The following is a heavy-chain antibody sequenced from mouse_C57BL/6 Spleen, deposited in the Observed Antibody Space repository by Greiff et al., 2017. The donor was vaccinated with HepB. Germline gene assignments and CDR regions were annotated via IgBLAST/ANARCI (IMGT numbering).Heavy chain of an antibody. D-gene: IGHD1-1*01. CDR1: GYAFTNYL. V-gene: IGHV1-54*01. CDR2: INPGSGGT. CDR3: AREGAYGSSFDY. J-gene: IGHJ2*01. Sequence: VQVVESGAELVRPGTSVKVSCKASGYAFTNYLIEWVKQRPGQGLEWIGVINPGSGGTNYNEKFKGKATLTADKSSSTAYMQLSSLTSEDSAVYFCAREGAYGSSFDYWGQGTTLTVSS.